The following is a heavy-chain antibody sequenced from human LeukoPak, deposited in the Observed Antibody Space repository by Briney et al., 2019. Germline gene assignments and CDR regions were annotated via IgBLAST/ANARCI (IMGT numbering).Heavy chain of an antibody. D-gene: IGHD3-10*01. Sequence: GRALRLSCTASGFTFGDYAMSWVRQAPGKGLEWVGFIRSKAYGGTTEYAASVKGRFTISRDDSRSIAYLQMSSLKTEDTAVYYCTRARASYYFDYWDQGTLVTVSS. J-gene: IGHJ4*02. CDR1: GFTFGDYA. V-gene: IGHV3-49*04. CDR3: TRARASYYFDY. CDR2: IRSKAYGGTT.